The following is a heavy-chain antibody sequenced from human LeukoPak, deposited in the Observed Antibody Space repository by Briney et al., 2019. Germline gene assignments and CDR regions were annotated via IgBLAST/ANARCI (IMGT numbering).Heavy chain of an antibody. Sequence: SETLSLTCTVSGGSISSSSYYWGWIRQPPGKGLEWIGSIYYSGSTYYNPSLKSRVTISVDTSKNQFSLKLSSVTAADTAVYYCARDPLYGGSPFDYWGQGTLVTVSS. V-gene: IGHV4-39*07. CDR3: ARDPLYGGSPFDY. CDR2: IYYSGST. CDR1: GGSISSSSYY. J-gene: IGHJ4*02. D-gene: IGHD4-23*01.